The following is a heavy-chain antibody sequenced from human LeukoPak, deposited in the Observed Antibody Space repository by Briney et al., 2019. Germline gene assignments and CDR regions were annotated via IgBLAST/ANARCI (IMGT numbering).Heavy chain of an antibody. CDR3: ARYPFDGYNYYFDY. CDR1: GASISSYY. V-gene: IGHV4-59*01. J-gene: IGHJ4*02. D-gene: IGHD5-24*01. Sequence: ETLSLTCTVSGASISSYYWSWIRQPPGKGLEWIGYIYYSGRSKYNPSLTRRGTISVDTSKNQFSPKLSSVTAADTAVYYCARYPFDGYNYYFDYWGQGTLVTVSS. CDR2: IYYSGRS.